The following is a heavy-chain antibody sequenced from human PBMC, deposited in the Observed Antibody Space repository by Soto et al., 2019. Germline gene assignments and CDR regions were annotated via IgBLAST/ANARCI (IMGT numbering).Heavy chain of an antibody. D-gene: IGHD5-18*01. CDR1: GGTFSSYT. CDR3: ASPTEIQLWYRFDY. V-gene: IGHV1-69*02. J-gene: IGHJ4*02. Sequence: SVKVSCKASGGTFSSYTISWVRQAPGQGLEWMGRIIPILGIANYAQKYQGRVTITADKSTSTAYMELSSLRSEDTAVYYCASPTEIQLWYRFDYWGQGTLVTVSS. CDR2: IIPILGIA.